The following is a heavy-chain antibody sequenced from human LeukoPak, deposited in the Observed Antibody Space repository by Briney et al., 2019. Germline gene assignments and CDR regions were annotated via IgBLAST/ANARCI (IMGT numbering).Heavy chain of an antibody. CDR1: GFTFSSYA. V-gene: IGHV3-23*01. D-gene: IGHD3-22*01. CDR2: ISGSGGST. J-gene: IGHJ1*01. Sequence: GGSLRLSCAASGFTFSSYAMSWVRQAPGKGLEWVSAISGSGGSTYYADSVKGRFTISRDNSKNTLYLQMNSLRAEDTAVYYCARDRLIYYDSSGFEYFQHWGQGTLVTVSS. CDR3: ARDRLIYYDSSGFEYFQH.